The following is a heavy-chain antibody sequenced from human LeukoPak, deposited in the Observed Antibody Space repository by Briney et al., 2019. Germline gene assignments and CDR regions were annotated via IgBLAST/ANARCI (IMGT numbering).Heavy chain of an antibody. Sequence: ASMKVSCKASGYTFTNYGITWVRQAPGQGLEWMGWISGYNGDTNYAQKFQGRVTMTTDTSTSTAYMELRSLRSDDTALYYCARVRYSSSWYMSYYYMDVWGEGTTVTVSS. D-gene: IGHD6-13*01. CDR1: GYTFTNYG. CDR2: ISGYNGDT. V-gene: IGHV1-18*01. CDR3: ARVRYSSSWYMSYYYMDV. J-gene: IGHJ6*03.